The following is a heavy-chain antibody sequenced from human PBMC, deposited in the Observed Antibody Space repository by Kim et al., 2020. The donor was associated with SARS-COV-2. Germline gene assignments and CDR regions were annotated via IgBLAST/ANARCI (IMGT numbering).Heavy chain of an antibody. J-gene: IGHJ6*02. CDR1: GGSISSSSYY. D-gene: IGHD2-15*01. Sequence: SETLSLICTVSGGSISSSSYYWGWIRQPPGKGLEWIGSIYYSGSTYYNPSLKSRVTISVDTSKNQFSLKLSSVTAADTAVYYCAILAATNYYGMDVWGQGTTVTGSS. CDR2: IYYSGST. CDR3: AILAATNYYGMDV. V-gene: IGHV4-39*07.